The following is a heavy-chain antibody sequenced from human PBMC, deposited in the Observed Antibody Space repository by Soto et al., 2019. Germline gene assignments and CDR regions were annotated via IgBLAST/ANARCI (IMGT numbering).Heavy chain of an antibody. CDR3: ARAYLGRLPRRADYYYAMDV. J-gene: IGHJ6*02. CDR1: GFSFRDYD. V-gene: IGHV3-13*05. CDR2: LGAARDP. D-gene: IGHD1-26*01. Sequence: EVQLVESGGGSVQPGESLRLSCAASGFSFRDYDMHWVRQRKGKGLEWVSALGAARDPYYVGSVKGRFSVSRDNAQNSLFLQMNNLRVDATAVYFCARAYLGRLPRRADYYYAMDVWGRGTTVTVS.